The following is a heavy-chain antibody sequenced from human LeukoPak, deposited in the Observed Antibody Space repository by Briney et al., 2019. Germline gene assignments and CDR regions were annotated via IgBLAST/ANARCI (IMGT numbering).Heavy chain of an antibody. CDR1: GYTFTGYY. CDR2: INPNSGGT. V-gene: IGHV1-2*02. D-gene: IGHD3-22*01. J-gene: IGHJ3*02. CDR3: ALRYYDREVGAFDI. Sequence: GASVKVSCKASGYTFTGYYMHWVRQAPGQGLEWMGWINPNSGGTNYAQKFQGRVTMTEDTSTDTAYMELSSLRSEDTAVYYCALRYYDREVGAFDIWGQGTMVTVSS.